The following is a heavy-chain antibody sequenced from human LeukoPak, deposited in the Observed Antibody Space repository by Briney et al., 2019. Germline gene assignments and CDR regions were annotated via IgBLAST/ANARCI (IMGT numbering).Heavy chain of an antibody. CDR3: ARDSGDYPYYFDS. CDR2: IYHTGHT. Sequence: SETLSLTCAVYGGSFSGYYWSWIRQPPGKGLEWIGYIYHTGHTYYNPSLKSRVTISVDRSKNQFSLKLSSVTAADTAVYYCARDSGDYPYYFDSWGQGALVTVSS. J-gene: IGHJ4*02. CDR1: GGSFSGYY. D-gene: IGHD3-10*01. V-gene: IGHV4-34*01.